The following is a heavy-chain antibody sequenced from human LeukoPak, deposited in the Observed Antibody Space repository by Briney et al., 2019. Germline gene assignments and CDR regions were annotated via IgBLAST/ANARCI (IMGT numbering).Heavy chain of an antibody. V-gene: IGHV4-59*01. CDR2: IYYSGST. CDR3: ARVGNDYGGNSGDAFDY. J-gene: IGHJ4*02. CDR1: GGSISSCY. D-gene: IGHD4-23*01. Sequence: PSETLSLTCTVSGGSISSCYWSWIRQPPGKGLEWIGYIYYSGSTNYNPSLKSRVTISVDTSKNQFSLKLSSVTAADTAVYYCARVGNDYGGNSGDAFDYWGQGTLVTVSS.